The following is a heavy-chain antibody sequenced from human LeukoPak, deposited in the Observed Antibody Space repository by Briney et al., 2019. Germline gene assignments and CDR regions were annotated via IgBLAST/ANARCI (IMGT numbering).Heavy chain of an antibody. Sequence: GESLKISCKGSGYTFTSYWIAWVRQMPGKGLEWMGVIYPGDSDTRYSPSFQGQVSISADKSISTVHLQWSSLKASDTAMYYCARQDYYGVDVWGQGTTVTVS. J-gene: IGHJ6*02. CDR1: GYTFTSYW. CDR2: IYPGDSDT. V-gene: IGHV5-51*01. CDR3: ARQDYYGVDV.